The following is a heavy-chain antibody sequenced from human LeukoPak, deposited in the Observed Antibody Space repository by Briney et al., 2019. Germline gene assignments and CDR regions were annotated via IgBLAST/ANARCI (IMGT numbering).Heavy chain of an antibody. Sequence: GASVKVSCKASGYTFTSYGISWVRQAPGQGLEWMGWISAYNGNTNYAQKLQGRVTMTTDTSTSTAYMGLRSLRSDDTAVYYCAREGRYCSGGSCFSDYWGQGTLVTVSS. D-gene: IGHD2-15*01. V-gene: IGHV1-18*01. CDR2: ISAYNGNT. CDR1: GYTFTSYG. CDR3: AREGRYCSGGSCFSDY. J-gene: IGHJ4*02.